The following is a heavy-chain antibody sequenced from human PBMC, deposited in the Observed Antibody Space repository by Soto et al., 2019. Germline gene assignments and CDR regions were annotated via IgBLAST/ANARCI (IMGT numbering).Heavy chain of an antibody. V-gene: IGHV3-21*01. CDR3: ARDPYDFWSGPDY. D-gene: IGHD3-3*01. Sequence: PGGSLRLSCATSGFTFSSYNMNWVRQAPGKGLEWVSSISRDSTYIYYADSVRGRFTISRDNAKKSVFLQMDSLSGDDTAVYYCARDPYDFWSGPDYWGQGSLVTVSS. J-gene: IGHJ4*02. CDR1: GFTFSSYN. CDR2: ISRDSTYI.